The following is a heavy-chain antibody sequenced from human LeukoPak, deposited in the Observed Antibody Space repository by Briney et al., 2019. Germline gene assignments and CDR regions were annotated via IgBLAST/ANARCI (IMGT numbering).Heavy chain of an antibody. CDR1: GYTLTELS. CDR2: FDPEDGET. V-gene: IGHV1-24*01. J-gene: IGHJ3*02. Sequence: ASVKVSCKVSGYTLTELSMHWVRQAPGKGLEWMGGFDPEDGETIYAQKFQGRVTMTEDTSTDTAYMELSSLRSEDTAVYYCATFLRSQEDDAFDIWGQGTMVTVSS. D-gene: IGHD4-17*01. CDR3: ATFLRSQEDDAFDI.